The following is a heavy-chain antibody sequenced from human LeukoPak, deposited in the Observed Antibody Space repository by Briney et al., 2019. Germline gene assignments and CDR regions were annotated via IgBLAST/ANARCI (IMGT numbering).Heavy chain of an antibody. CDR1: GFTFSSYA. CDR2: ISGSGGST. CDR3: AKEGQYCSGGSCYFDY. J-gene: IGHJ4*02. D-gene: IGHD2-15*01. V-gene: IGHV3-23*01. Sequence: GGSLRLSCAASGFTFSSYAMSWVRQAPGKGVEWVSAISGSGGSTYYADSVKGRFTISRDNSKNTLYLQMNSLRAEDTTVYYCAKEGQYCSGGSCYFDYWGQGTLVTVSS.